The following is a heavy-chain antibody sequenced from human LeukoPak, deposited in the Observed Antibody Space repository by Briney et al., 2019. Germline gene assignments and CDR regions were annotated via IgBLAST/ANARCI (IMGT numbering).Heavy chain of an antibody. CDR1: GDSISSGNY. Sequence: KPSETLSLTCTVSGDSISSGNYWGWIRQPPGKGLEWIGEIYHTGKTNYNPSLKSRVTISVDKSKNQFSLNLNSVTAADTAVYYCVRCGSYCLDYWGQGTLVTVSS. J-gene: IGHJ4*02. CDR2: IYHTGKT. CDR3: VRCGSYCLDY. D-gene: IGHD1-26*01. V-gene: IGHV4-38-2*02.